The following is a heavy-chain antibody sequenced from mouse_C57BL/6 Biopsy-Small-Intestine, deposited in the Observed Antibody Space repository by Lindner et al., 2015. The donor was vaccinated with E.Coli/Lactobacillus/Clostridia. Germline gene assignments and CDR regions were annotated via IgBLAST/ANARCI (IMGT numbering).Heavy chain of an antibody. Sequence: VQLQESGAELVKPGASVKISCKASGYAFSRYWMNWVKQRPGKGLEWIGQIYPEDDDTNYNEKFKGKATLTADKSSSTVYMQLSSLTSEDSAVYFCARFPLYYGNYLDYWGQGTTLTVSS. CDR1: GYAFSRYW. CDR2: IYPEDDDT. CDR3: ARFPLYYGNYLDY. V-gene: IGHV1-80*01. J-gene: IGHJ2*01. D-gene: IGHD2-1*01.